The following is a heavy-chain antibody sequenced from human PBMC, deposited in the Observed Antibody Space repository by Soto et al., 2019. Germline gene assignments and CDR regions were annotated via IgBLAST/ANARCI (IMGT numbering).Heavy chain of an antibody. CDR1: GGSITTGACN. D-gene: IGHD3-3*01. CDR2: VYFTGST. J-gene: IGHJ4*02. Sequence: SETLSLTCTVSGGSITTGACNWGWIRLLPGKGLECIGIVYFTGSTNYNPSLKSRVTMSVDRSRNQFSLQLTSLTAADTAVYYCARHVRSGGYFDFWGQGNLVTVSS. V-gene: IGHV4-39*01. CDR3: ARHVRSGGYFDF.